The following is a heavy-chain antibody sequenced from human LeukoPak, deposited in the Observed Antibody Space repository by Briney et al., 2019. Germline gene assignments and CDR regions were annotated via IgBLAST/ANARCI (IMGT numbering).Heavy chain of an antibody. J-gene: IGHJ6*03. V-gene: IGHV4-34*01. CDR2: INHSGHT. CDR1: GGSFSGYY. Sequence: SETLTLTCSASGGSFSGYYWSWVRQPPGKGLQWVGEINHSGHTNYNPSLESRVSISLDTSKNKFSLRLRFISAADTALYFCARGWSETTIYYFFMDVWGQGTTVTVSS. CDR3: ARGWSETTIYYFFMDV. D-gene: IGHD3-3*01.